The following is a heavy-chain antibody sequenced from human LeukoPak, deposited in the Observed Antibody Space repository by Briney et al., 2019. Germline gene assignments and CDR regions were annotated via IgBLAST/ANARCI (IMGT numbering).Heavy chain of an antibody. CDR1: GFTFSNYN. CDR3: ARDFLEDVY. D-gene: IGHD3-3*01. J-gene: IGHJ4*02. V-gene: IGHV3-48*01. Sequence: PGGSLRLSCAASGFTFSNYNMNWVRQAPGKWLEWVSYISSSSATIHYADSVRGRFTISRDNARNSLYLQMNSLRAEDTAVYYCARDFLEDVYWGQGTLVTVSS. CDR2: ISSSSATI.